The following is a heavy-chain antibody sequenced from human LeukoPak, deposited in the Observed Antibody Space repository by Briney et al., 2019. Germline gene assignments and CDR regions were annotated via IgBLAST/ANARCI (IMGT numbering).Heavy chain of an antibody. V-gene: IGHV3-21*01. CDR1: GFTFSSYS. CDR2: ISSSSSYI. D-gene: IGHD5-12*01. J-gene: IGHJ4*02. CDR3: ARVKRVATIPTYDY. Sequence: PGGSLRLSCAASGFTFSSYSMNWVRQAPGKGLEWVSSISSSSSYIYYADSVKGRFTISRDNAKNSLYLQMNSLRAEDTAVYYCARVKRVATIPTYDYWGQGTLVTVSS.